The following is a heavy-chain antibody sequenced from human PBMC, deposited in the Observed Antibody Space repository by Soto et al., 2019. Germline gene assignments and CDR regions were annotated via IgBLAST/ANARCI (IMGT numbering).Heavy chain of an antibody. J-gene: IGHJ4*02. D-gene: IGHD2-2*01. V-gene: IGHV1-18*01. Sequence: GASMKVSCKASGYTFTSYGISWVRQAPGQGLEWMGWISAYNGNTNYAQKLQGRVTMTTDTSTSTAYMELRSLRSDDTAVYYCARICSSTSCYSFGVGYYFDYWGQGTLVTVSS. CDR1: GYTFTSYG. CDR3: ARICSSTSCYSFGVGYYFDY. CDR2: ISAYNGNT.